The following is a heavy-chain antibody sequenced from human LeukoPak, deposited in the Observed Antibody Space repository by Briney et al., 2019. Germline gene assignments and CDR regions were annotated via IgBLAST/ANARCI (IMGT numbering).Heavy chain of an antibody. D-gene: IGHD5-24*01. J-gene: IGHJ4*02. Sequence: SETLSLTCTVSGGPISSNSDYWGWIRQPPGKGLEWIGSIHYSGSTYYNPSLKSRVTISVDTSKNQFSLKLSSVTAADTAVHYCARHADGYPLLNWGQGTLVTLSS. V-gene: IGHV4-39*01. CDR3: ARHADGYPLLN. CDR2: IHYSGST. CDR1: GGPISSNSDY.